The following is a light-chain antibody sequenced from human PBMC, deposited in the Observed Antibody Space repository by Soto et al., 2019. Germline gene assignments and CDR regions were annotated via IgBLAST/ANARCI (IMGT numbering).Light chain of an antibody. Sequence: QSVLTQPASVSGSPGQSITISCTGFSSDLDGYNYVSWYQQHPGKAPKLMIYDVRNRPSGVSDRFSGSKSGNTASLTISGLQTEDEADSYCSSYRSSSIPSFVFGSGTKLTVL. CDR2: DVR. J-gene: IGLJ6*01. CDR3: SSYRSSSIPSFV. V-gene: IGLV2-14*03. CDR1: SSDLDGYNY.